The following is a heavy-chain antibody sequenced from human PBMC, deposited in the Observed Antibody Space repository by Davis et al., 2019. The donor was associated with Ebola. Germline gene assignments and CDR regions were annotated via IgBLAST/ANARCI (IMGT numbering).Heavy chain of an antibody. V-gene: IGHV4-34*01. D-gene: IGHD4-17*01. J-gene: IGHJ6*04. CDR1: GGSFSGYY. CDR2: INHSGST. Sequence: MPSETLSLTCAVYGGSFSGYYWSWIRQSPGKGLEWIGEINHSGSTNYNPSLKSRVTISVDTSKNQFSLKLSSVTAADTAVYYCARDLYGDYGYYGMDVWGKGTTVTVSS. CDR3: ARDLYGDYGYYGMDV.